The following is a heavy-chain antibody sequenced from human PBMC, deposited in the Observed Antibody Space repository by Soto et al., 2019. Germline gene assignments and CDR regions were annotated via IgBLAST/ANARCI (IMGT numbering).Heavy chain of an antibody. Sequence: GGSLRLSCAASGFTFSSYGMHWVRQAPGKGLEWVAVISYDGSNKYYADSVKGRFTISRDNSKNTLYLQMNSLRAEDTAVYYCAKADHIVVVVAAALFDYWGQGTLVTVSS. V-gene: IGHV3-30*18. CDR3: AKADHIVVVVAAALFDY. J-gene: IGHJ4*02. D-gene: IGHD2-15*01. CDR2: ISYDGSNK. CDR1: GFTFSSYG.